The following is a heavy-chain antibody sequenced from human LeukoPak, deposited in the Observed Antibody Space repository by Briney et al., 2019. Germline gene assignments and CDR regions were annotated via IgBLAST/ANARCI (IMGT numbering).Heavy chain of an antibody. CDR2: IYTSGST. CDR1: GGSISSYY. Sequence: SETLSLTCTVSGGSISSYYWSWIRQPAGKELEWIGRIYTSGSTNYNPSLKSRVTMSVDTSKNQFSLKLTSVTAADTAVYYCARDRGLYGEVSFDPWGQGTLVTVSS. V-gene: IGHV4-4*07. CDR3: ARDRGLYGEVSFDP. J-gene: IGHJ5*02. D-gene: IGHD3-10*01.